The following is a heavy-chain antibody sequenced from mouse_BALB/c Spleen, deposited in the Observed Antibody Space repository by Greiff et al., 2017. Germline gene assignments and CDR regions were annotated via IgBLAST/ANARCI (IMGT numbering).Heavy chain of an antibody. CDR1: GYTFTSYW. CDR3: GRGDYGAMAMDY. D-gene: IGHD2-4*01. J-gene: IGHJ4*01. Sequence: QVQLQQSGAELAKPGASVKMSCKASGYTFTSYWMHWVKQRPGQGLEWIGYINPSTGYTEYNQKFKDKATLTAEKSSSTAYMQLSSLTSEDSAVYYCGRGDYGAMAMDYWGQGTAVTVAA. V-gene: IGHV1-7*01. CDR2: INPSTGYT.